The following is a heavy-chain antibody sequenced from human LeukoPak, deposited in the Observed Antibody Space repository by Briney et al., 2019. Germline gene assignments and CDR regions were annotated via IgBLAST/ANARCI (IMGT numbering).Heavy chain of an antibody. D-gene: IGHD2-2*02. V-gene: IGHV4-61*02. J-gene: IGHJ6*02. Sequence: PSQTLSLTCTVSGGSISSGSYYWSWIRQPGKGLEWIGRIYTSGSTNYNPSLKSRVTISLDTSKNQFSLKLSSVTASDTAVYYCARGPYIYNYGMDVWGQGTTVTVSS. CDR2: IYTSGST. CDR3: ARGPYIYNYGMDV. CDR1: GGSISSGSYY.